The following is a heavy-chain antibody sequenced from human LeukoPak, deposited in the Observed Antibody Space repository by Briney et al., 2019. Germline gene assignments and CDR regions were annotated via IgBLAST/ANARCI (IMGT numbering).Heavy chain of an antibody. CDR2: IYYSGST. Sequence: SETLSLTCTVSGGSISSYYWSWIRQPPGKGLEWIGYIYYSGSTNYNPSLKSRVTISVDTSKNQFSLKLSSVTAADTAVYYCARGDSSSSIYYYYYMDVWGKGTTVTVSS. D-gene: IGHD6-6*01. CDR1: GGSISSYY. V-gene: IGHV4-59*01. J-gene: IGHJ6*03. CDR3: ARGDSSSSIYYYYYMDV.